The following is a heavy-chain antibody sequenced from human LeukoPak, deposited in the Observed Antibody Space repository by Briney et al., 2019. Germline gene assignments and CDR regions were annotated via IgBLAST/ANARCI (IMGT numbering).Heavy chain of an antibody. CDR2: INHSGST. Sequence: PSETLSLTCAVYGGSFIGYYWSWIRQPPGKGLEWIGEINHSGSTNYNPSLKRRVTISVDTSKNQFSLKLSSVTAADTAVYYCARRKYSSSWSRFDYWGQGTLVTVSS. J-gene: IGHJ4*02. CDR3: ARRKYSSSWSRFDY. V-gene: IGHV4-34*01. CDR1: GGSFIGYY. D-gene: IGHD6-13*01.